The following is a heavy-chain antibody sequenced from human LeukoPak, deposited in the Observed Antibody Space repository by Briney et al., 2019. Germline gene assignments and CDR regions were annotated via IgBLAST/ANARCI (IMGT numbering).Heavy chain of an antibody. D-gene: IGHD5-18*01. J-gene: IGHJ4*02. CDR3: ASSTGDTAMALDY. CDR1: GFTFSSYS. V-gene: IGHV3-21*01. CDR2: ISSSSSYI. Sequence: GGSLRLSSAASGFTFSSYSMNWVRQAPGKGLEWVSSISSSSSYIYYADSVKGRFTISRDNAKNSLYLQMNSLRAEDTAVYYCASSTGDTAMALDYWGQGTLVTVSS.